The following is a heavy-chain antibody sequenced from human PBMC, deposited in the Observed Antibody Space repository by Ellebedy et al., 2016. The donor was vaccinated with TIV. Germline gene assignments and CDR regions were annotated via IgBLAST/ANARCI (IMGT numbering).Heavy chain of an antibody. CDR3: AKEGGYGYYFDY. D-gene: IGHD5-18*01. CDR2: IVGSGGST. V-gene: IGHV3-23*01. Sequence: GGSLRLSXAASGFTFSNYDMSWVRQAPGKGLEWVSAIVGSGGSTYYADSVKGRFTISRDNSKNTLYLQMNSLRAEDTAVYYCAKEGGYGYYFDYWGQGTLVTVSS. J-gene: IGHJ4*02. CDR1: GFTFSNYD.